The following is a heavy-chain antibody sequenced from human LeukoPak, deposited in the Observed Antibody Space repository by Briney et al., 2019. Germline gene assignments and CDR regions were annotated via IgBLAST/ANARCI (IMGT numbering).Heavy chain of an antibody. J-gene: IGHJ4*02. CDR1: GDSISSGDYY. CDR2: IYTSGST. CDR3: ATTMVRGVINGYFDY. Sequence: SGTLSLTCTVSGDSISSGDYYWSWIRQPAGKGLEWIGRIYTSGSTNYNPSLRSRVTISVDTSKNQFSLKLRSVTAADTAVYYCATTMVRGVINGYFDYWGQGTLVIVSS. D-gene: IGHD3-10*01. V-gene: IGHV4-61*02.